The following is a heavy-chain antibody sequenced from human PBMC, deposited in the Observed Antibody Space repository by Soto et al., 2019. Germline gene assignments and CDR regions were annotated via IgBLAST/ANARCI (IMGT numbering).Heavy chain of an antibody. V-gene: IGHV4-30-4*01. CDR1: GGSISSGDYS. CDR2: IYNSGST. J-gene: IGHJ4*02. D-gene: IGHD3-10*01. CDR3: ARVLRGAGYCFDY. Sequence: SETLSLTCTVSGGSISSGDYSWNWIRQPPGKGLEWIGYIYNSGSTSYNPSLKSRVTLSVDTSKNQFSLMLSSVTAADTAVYYCARVLRGAGYCFDYWGQGTLVTVS.